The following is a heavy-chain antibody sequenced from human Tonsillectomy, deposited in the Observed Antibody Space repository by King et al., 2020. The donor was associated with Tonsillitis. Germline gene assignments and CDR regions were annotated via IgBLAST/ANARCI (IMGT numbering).Heavy chain of an antibody. V-gene: IGHV3-33*01. CDR3: ASDESPE. CDR1: GFSFSDYG. CDR2: IWYDGTKK. J-gene: IGHJ4*02. Sequence: VQLVESGGGVVQPGTSLRLSCAASGFSFSDYGMHWVRQAPGKGLEWVGVIWYDGTKKYYADSVKGRFTISRDNSKNTLYLQMNSLRAEEPAVYYCASDESPEWGQGTLVTVSS.